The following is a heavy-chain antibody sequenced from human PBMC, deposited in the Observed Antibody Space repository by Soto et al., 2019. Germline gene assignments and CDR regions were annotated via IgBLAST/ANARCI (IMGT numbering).Heavy chain of an antibody. V-gene: IGHV1-2*02. CDR2: INPNSGGT. CDR1: GYTFTGYY. J-gene: IGHJ4*02. CDR3: ARGGRYYDSSGYTPLGY. Sequence: ASVKVSCKASGYTFTGYYMHWVRQAPGEGLEWMGWINPNSGGTNYAQKFQGRVTMTRDTSISTAYMELSRLRSDDTAVYYCARGGRYYDSSGYTPLGYWGQGTLVTVSS. D-gene: IGHD3-22*01.